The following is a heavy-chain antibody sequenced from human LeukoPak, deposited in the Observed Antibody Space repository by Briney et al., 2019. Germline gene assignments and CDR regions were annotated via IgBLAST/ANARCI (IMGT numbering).Heavy chain of an antibody. V-gene: IGHV1-18*01. D-gene: IGHD3-10*01. CDR1: GYTFTSYG. CDR2: ISAYNGNT. CDR3: ARGAAGGLWFDPPKGMDV. J-gene: IGHJ6*02. Sequence: ASVKVSCKASGYTFTSYGISWVRQAPGQGLEWMGWISAYNGNTNYAQKLQGRVTMTTDTSTSTAYMELRSLRSDDTAVYYCARGAAGGLWFDPPKGMDVWGQGTTVTVSS.